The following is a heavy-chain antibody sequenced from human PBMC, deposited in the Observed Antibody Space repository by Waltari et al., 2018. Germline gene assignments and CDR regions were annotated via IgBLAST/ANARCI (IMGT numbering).Heavy chain of an antibody. CDR2: IYYSGST. J-gene: IGHJ2*01. D-gene: IGHD3-22*01. CDR3: ARGLHYYDSSDHPHWYFDL. CDR1: GGSISSSY. Sequence: QVQLQESGTGLVKPSATLSLTCTVSGGSISSSYSSWIRPPPGKGLEWTGYIYYSGSTNYNPSLKSRVTISVDTSKNQFSLKLSSVTAADTAVYYCARGLHYYDSSDHPHWYFDLWGRGTLVTVSS. V-gene: IGHV4-59*01.